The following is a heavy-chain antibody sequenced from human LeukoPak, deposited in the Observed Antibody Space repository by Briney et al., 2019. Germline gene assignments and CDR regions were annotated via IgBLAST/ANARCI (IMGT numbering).Heavy chain of an antibody. D-gene: IGHD3-10*01. CDR3: ARVECLLWFGELLGWFDP. Sequence: PSETLSLTCTVSGGSISSSSYYWGWIRQPPGKGLEWIGSIYYSGSTYYNPSLKSRVTISVDTSKNQFSLKLSSVTAADTAVYYCARVECLLWFGELLGWFDPWGQGTLVTVSS. CDR1: GGSISSSSYY. V-gene: IGHV4-39*07. CDR2: IYYSGST. J-gene: IGHJ5*02.